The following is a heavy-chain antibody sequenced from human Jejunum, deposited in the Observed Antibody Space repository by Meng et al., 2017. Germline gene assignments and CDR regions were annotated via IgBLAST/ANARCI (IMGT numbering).Heavy chain of an antibody. CDR3: VREQNSGSYRTSDF. D-gene: IGHD3-10*01. CDR2: IRSDGSRI. Sequence: QVQREESGGGGGQPGGSLEIDCAASGFSFGFYAMHWVRQAPGKGLEWMAVIRSDGSRIYYADSVKGRFTISRDNSKNTLYLQMSSLRVEDTAVYNCVREQNSGSYRTSDFWGQGTLVTVSS. J-gene: IGHJ4*02. V-gene: IGHV3-30*04. CDR1: GFSFGFYA.